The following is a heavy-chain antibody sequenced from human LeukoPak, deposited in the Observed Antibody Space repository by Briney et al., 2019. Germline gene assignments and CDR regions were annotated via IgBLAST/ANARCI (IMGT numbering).Heavy chain of an antibody. CDR1: GYTFSSYY. J-gene: IGHJ4*02. V-gene: IGHV1-46*01. Sequence: ASVRVSCKASGYTFSSYYMHWVRQAPGQGLEWVGLINPIVDSTIYAQIFRGRVTMTKDTSTTTVYMDLSSLRSEDTAVYYCAREASGVYFDYWGQGTLVPVFS. D-gene: IGHD6-25*01. CDR2: INPIVDST. CDR3: AREASGVYFDY.